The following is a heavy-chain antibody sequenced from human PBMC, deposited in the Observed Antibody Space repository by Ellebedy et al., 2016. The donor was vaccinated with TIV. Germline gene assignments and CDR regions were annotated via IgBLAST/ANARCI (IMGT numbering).Heavy chain of an antibody. V-gene: IGHV3-74*01. CDR2: VNSDGSST. J-gene: IGHJ4*02. CDR3: VSSSPVIDY. D-gene: IGHD6-13*01. Sequence: GESLKISCAASGLTFSNYAMNWVRQAPGKGLVWVSRVNSDGSSTTYADSVKGRFTISSDNAKHTLYLQMNSLRGEDTAVYYGVSSSPVIDYWGQGTLVTVSS. CDR1: GLTFSNYA.